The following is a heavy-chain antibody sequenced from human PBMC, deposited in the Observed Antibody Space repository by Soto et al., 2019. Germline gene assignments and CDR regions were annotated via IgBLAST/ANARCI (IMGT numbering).Heavy chain of an antibody. J-gene: IGHJ4*02. Sequence: ASVKVSCKASGYTFTSYYRQWVRQAPEQGLEWMGIINPSGGSTRYAQKFQGRVTMTRDTSTSTVYMELSSLRSEDTAVYYCARGLIYDSSGYYFDYWGQGTLVTVSS. CDR2: INPSGGST. D-gene: IGHD3-22*01. CDR3: ARGLIYDSSGYYFDY. CDR1: GYTFTSYY. V-gene: IGHV1-46*01.